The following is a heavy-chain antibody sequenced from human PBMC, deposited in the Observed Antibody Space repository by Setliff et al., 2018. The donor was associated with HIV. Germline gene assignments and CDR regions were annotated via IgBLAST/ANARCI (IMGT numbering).Heavy chain of an antibody. J-gene: IGHJ5*02. D-gene: IGHD3-3*01. CDR2: IYYSGST. V-gene: IGHV4-31*03. Sequence: SETLSLTCTVSGGSISSGGYYWSWIRQHPGKGLEWIGYIYYSGSTYYNPSLKGRVTISVDTSKNQFSLKLSSVTAADTAVYYCARAPTSFGVVIPRFDPWGQGTLVTVSS. CDR3: ARAPTSFGVVIPRFDP. CDR1: GGSISSGGYY.